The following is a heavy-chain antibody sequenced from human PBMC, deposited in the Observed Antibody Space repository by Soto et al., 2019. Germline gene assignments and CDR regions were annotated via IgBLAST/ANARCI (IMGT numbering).Heavy chain of an antibody. V-gene: IGHV3-30*18. J-gene: IGHJ6*02. CDR1: GFTFSSYG. CDR2: ISYDGSNK. CDR3: VKDGSSGWPYYYGMDV. Sequence: QVQLVESGGGVVQPGRSLRLSCAASGFTFSSYGMHWVRQAPGKGLEWVAVISYDGSNKYYADSLKGRFTVSRDNSKNTLYLQMSSPRAEDTAVYYCVKDGSSGWPYYYGMDVWGQGTTVTVSS. D-gene: IGHD6-19*01.